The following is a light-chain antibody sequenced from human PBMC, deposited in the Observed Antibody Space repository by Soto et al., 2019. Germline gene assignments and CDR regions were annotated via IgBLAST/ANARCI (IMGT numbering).Light chain of an antibody. V-gene: IGLV2-11*01. CDR3: CSYAGSSTFDV. Sequence: QSVLTQPHSVSGSPGESVTISCTGTSSDVGAYNFVSWYQQHPGKAPRLLIYAVRKRPAVAPDRFSGSKSGNTASLTISGLQVEDEADYYRCSYAGSSTFDVFGTGTKVTVL. CDR2: AVR. CDR1: SSDVGAYNF. J-gene: IGLJ1*01.